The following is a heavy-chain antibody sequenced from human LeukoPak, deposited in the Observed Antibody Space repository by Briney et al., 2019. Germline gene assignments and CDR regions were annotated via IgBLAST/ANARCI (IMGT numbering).Heavy chain of an antibody. D-gene: IGHD2-15*01. CDR3: ARDGVVVMWDY. Sequence: GGSLRLSCAASGFTFSSYSMNWVRQAPGKGLEWVSSISSSSSYIYYADSVKGRSTISRDNAKNSLYLQMNSLRAEDTAVYYCARDGVVVMWDYWGQGTLVTVSS. CDR1: GFTFSSYS. J-gene: IGHJ4*02. CDR2: ISSSSSYI. V-gene: IGHV3-21*01.